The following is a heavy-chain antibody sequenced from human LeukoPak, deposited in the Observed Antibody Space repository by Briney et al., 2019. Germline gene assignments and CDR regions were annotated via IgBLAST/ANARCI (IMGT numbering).Heavy chain of an antibody. CDR2: IYYSGST. D-gene: IGHD5-18*01. CDR3: ARVRTGYTYDFRGYYYMDV. J-gene: IGHJ6*03. Sequence: SETLSLTCTVSGGSISSYYWSWIWQPPGKGLEWIGYIYYSGSTNYNPSLKSRVTISVDTSKNHFSLKLSSVTAADTAVYYCARVRTGYTYDFRGYYYMDVWGKGPRSPSP. V-gene: IGHV4-59*12. CDR1: GGSISSYY.